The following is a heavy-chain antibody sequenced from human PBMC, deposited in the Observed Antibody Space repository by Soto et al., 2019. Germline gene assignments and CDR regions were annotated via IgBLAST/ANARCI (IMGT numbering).Heavy chain of an antibody. CDR1: GFTFSSYG. CDR3: ARRGSSSIAADY. D-gene: IGHD6-6*01. J-gene: IGHJ4*02. CDR2: IWYDGSNK. V-gene: IGHV3-33*01. Sequence: QVQLVESGGGVVQPGRSLRLSCAASGFTFSSYGMHWVRQAPGKGLEWVAVIWYDGSNKYYADSVKGRFTISRDNSKNTLYLQMNSLRAEDTAVYYCARRGSSSIAADYWGQGTLVTVSS.